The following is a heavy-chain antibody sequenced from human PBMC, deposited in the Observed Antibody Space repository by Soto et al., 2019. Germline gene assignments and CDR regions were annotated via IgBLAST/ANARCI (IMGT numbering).Heavy chain of an antibody. D-gene: IGHD3-10*01. J-gene: IGHJ6*02. V-gene: IGHV4-30-4*01. CDR2: IYYSGST. CDR1: GGSISSGDYY. CDR3: ARNITMVRGVYYYYYGMDV. Sequence: LSLTCTVSGGSISSGDYYWSWIRQPPGKGLEWIGYIYYSGSTYYNPSLKSRVTISVDTSKNQFSLKLSSVTAADTAVYYCARNITMVRGVYYYYYGMDVWGQGTTVTVS.